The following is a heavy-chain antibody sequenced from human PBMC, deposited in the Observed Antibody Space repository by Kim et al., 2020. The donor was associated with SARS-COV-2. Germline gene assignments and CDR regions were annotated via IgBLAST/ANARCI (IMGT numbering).Heavy chain of an antibody. Sequence: GGSLRLSCAASGFTFSDYYMSWIRQAPGKGLEWVSYISSSSSYTNYADSVKGRFTISRDNAKNSLYLQMNSLRAEDTAVYYCARDKGRLAAAGIHYYYGMDVWGQGTTVTVSS. V-gene: IGHV3-11*05. D-gene: IGHD6-13*01. CDR3: ARDKGRLAAAGIHYYYGMDV. CDR1: GFTFSDYY. J-gene: IGHJ6*02. CDR2: ISSSSSYT.